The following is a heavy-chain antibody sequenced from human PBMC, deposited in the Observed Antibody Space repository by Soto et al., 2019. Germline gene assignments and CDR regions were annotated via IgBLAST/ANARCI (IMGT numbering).Heavy chain of an antibody. J-gene: IGHJ4*02. CDR2: ISRNGGST. CDR3: ARSGLPFDY. CDR1: GFTFSSCA. D-gene: IGHD2-21*02. V-gene: IGHV3-64*01. Sequence: EVQLVESGGGLVQPGGSLRLSCAASGFTFSSCAVHWVRQAPGKGLEYVSGISRNGGSTYYANSVKGRFTISRDNSKSTLYLHVGSLRAEGMAVYYCARSGLPFDYWGQGTLVTVSS.